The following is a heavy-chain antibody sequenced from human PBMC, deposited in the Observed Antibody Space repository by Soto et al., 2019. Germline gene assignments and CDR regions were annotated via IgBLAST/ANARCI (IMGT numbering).Heavy chain of an antibody. CDR2: VANSGIRT. V-gene: IGHV3-23*01. D-gene: IGHD3-9*01. Sequence: EVQLLESGGDLVQPGGSLRLACAASGLTFSSYAMSWVRQAPGKGLEWVSTVANSGIRTYYADSVKGRFAISRDNSKKTVYLQMDSLRAEDTAIYYCAKALDQMRYVDWFPDWGQGTLVTVSS. CDR3: AKALDQMRYVDWFPD. CDR1: GLTFSSYA. J-gene: IGHJ4*02.